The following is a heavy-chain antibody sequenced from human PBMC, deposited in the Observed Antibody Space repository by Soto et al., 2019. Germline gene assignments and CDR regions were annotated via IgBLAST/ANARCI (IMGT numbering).Heavy chain of an antibody. J-gene: IGHJ4*02. Sequence: GGSLRLSCAASGFIFSSYAMNWVRQTPGKGLEWVSGISGSGVSTYYADSVKGRFSISRDNSKNTLYLQMNSLRAEDTAIYYCVKVRGGFYTYYFDYWGQGTLVTVSS. CDR2: ISGSGVST. D-gene: IGHD3-10*01. CDR3: VKVRGGFYTYYFDY. V-gene: IGHV3-23*01. CDR1: GFIFSSYA.